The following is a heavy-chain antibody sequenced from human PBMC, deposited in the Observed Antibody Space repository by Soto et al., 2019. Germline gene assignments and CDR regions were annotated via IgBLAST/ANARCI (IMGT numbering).Heavy chain of an antibody. Sequence: QVQLVESGGGVVQPGTSLRLSCVGSGFTFRSYVIHWVRQAPGKGLEWVALTSYDGSNNFYGDSVKGRFTNSRDNSRNTMELQMDRLRPAATALYSCARWGTTGGLDVWGQGTLVSVSS. J-gene: IGHJ4*02. CDR2: TSYDGSNN. V-gene: IGHV3-33*05. D-gene: IGHD3-16*01. CDR3: ARWGTTGGLDV. CDR1: GFTFRSYV.